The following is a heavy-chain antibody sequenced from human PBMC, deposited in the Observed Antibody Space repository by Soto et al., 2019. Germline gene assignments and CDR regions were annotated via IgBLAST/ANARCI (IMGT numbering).Heavy chain of an antibody. CDR1: AFRFSSYS. Sequence: EVQLLESGGGLVQPGGSLRLSCAATSAFRFSSYSMSWVRQTPGKGLEWVSAITGSGDKTSYADSVKGRFTISRDNSNNAHFREMSSLRAEDSAIYYCATMRGFFEFWGQGTLVTVSS. D-gene: IGHD3-22*01. J-gene: IGHJ4*02. CDR3: ATMRGFFEF. V-gene: IGHV3-23*01. CDR2: ITGSGDKT.